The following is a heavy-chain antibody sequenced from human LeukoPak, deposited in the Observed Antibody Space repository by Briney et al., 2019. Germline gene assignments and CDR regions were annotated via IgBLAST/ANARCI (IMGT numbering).Heavy chain of an antibody. J-gene: IGHJ4*02. CDR3: ARGRWELLSYYFDY. V-gene: IGHV3-53*01. CDR1: GFTVSSNY. D-gene: IGHD1-26*01. CDR2: IYSGGST. Sequence: PGGSLRLSCAASGFTVSSNYMSWVRQAPGKGLEWVSVIYSGGSTYYADSVKGRFTTSRDNSKNTLYLQMNSLRAEDTAVYYCARGRWELLSYYFDYWGQGTLVTVSS.